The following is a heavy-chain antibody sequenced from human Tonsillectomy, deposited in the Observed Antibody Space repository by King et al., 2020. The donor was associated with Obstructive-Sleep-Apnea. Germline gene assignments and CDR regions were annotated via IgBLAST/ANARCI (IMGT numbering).Heavy chain of an antibody. CDR2: IYHSGST. D-gene: IGHD3-22*01. CDR1: GGSISSRNW. Sequence: VQLQESGPGLVKPSGTLSLTCAVSGGSISSRNWWSWVRQSPGKGLEWIGEIYHSGSTNYNPSLKSRVTMSVDKSKNQFSLKLSSVTAADTAVYYCASLTYYYDGSGYQGGNLWGQGTLVTVSS. V-gene: IGHV4-4*02. J-gene: IGHJ5*02. CDR3: ASLTYYYDGSGYQGGNL.